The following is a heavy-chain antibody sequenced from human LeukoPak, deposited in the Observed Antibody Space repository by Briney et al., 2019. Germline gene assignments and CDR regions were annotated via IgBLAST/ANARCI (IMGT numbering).Heavy chain of an antibody. V-gene: IGHV3-21*01. J-gene: IGHJ4*02. Sequence: PGGSLRLSCAAPGFTFSSYSMNWVRQAPGKGLEWVSSMSSSSSYTYYADSVKGRFTISRDNAKNSLYLQMNSLRAEDTAVYYCAREEVTTGPFDYWGQGTLVTVSS. CDR1: GFTFSSYS. D-gene: IGHD1/OR15-1a*01. CDR3: AREEVTTGPFDY. CDR2: MSSSSSYT.